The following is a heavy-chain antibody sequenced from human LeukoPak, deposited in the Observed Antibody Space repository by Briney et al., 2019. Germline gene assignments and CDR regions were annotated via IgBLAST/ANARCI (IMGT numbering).Heavy chain of an antibody. J-gene: IGHJ3*02. CDR2: IISIFGTA. CDR3: ARTGLQLWSDAFDI. V-gene: IGHV1-69*05. Sequence: SVKVSCKASGGTFSSYAISWVRQAPGQGLEWMGRIISIFGTANYAQKFQGRVTITTDESTSTAYMELSSLRSEDTAVYYCARTGLQLWSDAFDIWGQGTMVTVSS. CDR1: GGTFSSYA. D-gene: IGHD5-18*01.